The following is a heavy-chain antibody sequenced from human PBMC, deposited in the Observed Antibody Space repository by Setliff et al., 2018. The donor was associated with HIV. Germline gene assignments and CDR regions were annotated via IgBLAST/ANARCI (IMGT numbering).Heavy chain of an antibody. CDR3: ARARVDTAMVTHYYYYMDV. D-gene: IGHD5-18*01. J-gene: IGHJ6*03. CDR1: GGALSTYA. Sequence: EASVKVSCKASGGALSTYAINWVRQAPGQGLEWVGGIIPVFGTANYAQKLEGRVTITADESTSTVYMELSRLRSDDTAVYYCARARVDTAMVTHYYYYMDVWGKGTTVTVSS. CDR2: IIPVFGTA. V-gene: IGHV1-69*13.